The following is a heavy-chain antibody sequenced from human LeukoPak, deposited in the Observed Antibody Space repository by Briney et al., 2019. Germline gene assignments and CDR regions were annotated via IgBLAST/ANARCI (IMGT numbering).Heavy chain of an antibody. Sequence: PGGSLRLSCAASGFTFSSYWMSWVRQAPGKGLEWVANIKQDGSEKYYVDSVKGRFTISRDNAKNSLYLQMNSLIAEATAVYYCATLPAPYGANFDYWGQGTLVTVSS. V-gene: IGHV3-7*01. D-gene: IGHD4/OR15-4a*01. J-gene: IGHJ4*02. CDR3: ATLPAPYGANFDY. CDR1: GFTFSSYW. CDR2: IKQDGSEK.